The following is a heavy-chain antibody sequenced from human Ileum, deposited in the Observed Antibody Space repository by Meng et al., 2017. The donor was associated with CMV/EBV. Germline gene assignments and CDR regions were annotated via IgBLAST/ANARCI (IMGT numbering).Heavy chain of an antibody. CDR1: GDSITSFY. Sequence: QGQLQESGPVLVKPSETLSLTCTVSGDSITSFYWSWIRQPAGKALEWIGRIYHGGSTNYNPSLKSRVTLSVDTSKNQFSMRLTSVTAADTAVYYCARGPGGFGDFNFDYWGQGTLVTVSS. CDR3: ARGPGGFGDFNFDY. V-gene: IGHV4-4*07. J-gene: IGHJ4*02. CDR2: IYHGGST. D-gene: IGHD3-16*01.